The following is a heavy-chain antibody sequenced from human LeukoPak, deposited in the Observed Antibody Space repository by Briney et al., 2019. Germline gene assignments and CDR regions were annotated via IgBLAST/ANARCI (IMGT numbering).Heavy chain of an antibody. CDR3: TTEGVGMDGYNIGGDWFDP. V-gene: IGHV3-73*01. Sequence: PGGSLRLSCAASGFTFSGSAMHWVRQASGKGLEWVGRIRSKANSYATAYAASVKGRFTISRDDSKNTAYLQMNSLKTEDTAVYYCTTEGVGMDGYNIGGDWFDPWGQGTLVTVSS. CDR2: IRSKANSYAT. D-gene: IGHD5-24*01. CDR1: GFTFSGSA. J-gene: IGHJ5*02.